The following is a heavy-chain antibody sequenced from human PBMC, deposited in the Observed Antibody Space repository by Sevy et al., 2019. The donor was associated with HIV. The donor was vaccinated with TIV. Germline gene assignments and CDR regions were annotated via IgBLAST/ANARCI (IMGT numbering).Heavy chain of an antibody. Sequence: SETLSLTCAVSGGSISTGGFSWNWIRQPPGKGLEWIGYIYRTGNTYYNPSLGSRVSISVDRSKNQFSLKLSSVTAADTAVYYCVRGPSYGYVSYGFDVWGQGTMVTVSS. J-gene: IGHJ3*01. V-gene: IGHV4-30-2*01. CDR1: GGSISTGGFS. CDR2: IYRTGNT. CDR3: VRGPSYGYVSYGFDV. D-gene: IGHD3-16*01.